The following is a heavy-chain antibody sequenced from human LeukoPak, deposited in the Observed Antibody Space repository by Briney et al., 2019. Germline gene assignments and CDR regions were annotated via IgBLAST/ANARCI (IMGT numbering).Heavy chain of an antibody. Sequence: SETLSLTCSVSGASISSYYWSWIRQSPGKGLEWIGFLYNSGSTDYNPSLKSRVTISVDTSKNQFSLKLSSVTAADTAVYHCARHRGGYVDYWGQGTLVTVSS. CDR2: LYNSGST. CDR1: GASISSYY. V-gene: IGHV4-59*08. CDR3: ARHRGGYVDY. J-gene: IGHJ4*02. D-gene: IGHD3-10*01.